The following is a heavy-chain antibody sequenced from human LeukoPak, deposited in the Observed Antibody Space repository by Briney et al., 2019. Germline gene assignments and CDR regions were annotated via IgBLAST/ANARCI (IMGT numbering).Heavy chain of an antibody. D-gene: IGHD6-19*01. J-gene: IGHJ3*02. CDR1: GGSISSYYW. CDR2: IYWNDDK. V-gene: IGHV2-5*01. Sequence: TLSLTCTVSGGSISSYYWSWIRQPPGKALEWLALIYWNDDKRYSPSLKSRLTITKDTSKNQVVLTMTNMDPVDTATYYCAHSRISQWLRKNDAFDIWGQGTMVTVSS. CDR3: AHSRISQWLRKNDAFDI.